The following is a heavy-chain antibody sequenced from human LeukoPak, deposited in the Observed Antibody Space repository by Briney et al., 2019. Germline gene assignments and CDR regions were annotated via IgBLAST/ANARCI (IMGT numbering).Heavy chain of an antibody. CDR3: ARALSRGYSGYDYGLGY. CDR1: GYTFTSYT. Sequence: ASVKVSCKAYGYTFTSYTISWVRQAPGQGLEWMGWINPYNGNINYAQILQGRVTMTTETSTSTAYMELRSLRSDDTAVYYCARALSRGYSGYDYGLGYWGQGTLVTVSS. D-gene: IGHD5-12*01. V-gene: IGHV1-18*01. CDR2: INPYNGNI. J-gene: IGHJ4*02.